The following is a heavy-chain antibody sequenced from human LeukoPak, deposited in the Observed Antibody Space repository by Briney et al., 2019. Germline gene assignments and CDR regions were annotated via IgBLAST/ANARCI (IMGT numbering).Heavy chain of an antibody. CDR1: GFTFSSYA. CDR3: ARDRRRYGGNEVARGALDI. V-gene: IGHV3-53*01. Sequence: GGSLRLSCAASGFTFSSYAMHWVRQAPGKGLEWVSVIYSGGSTYYADSVKGRFTISRDNSKNTLYLQMNSLRAEDTAVYYCARDRRRYGGNEVARGALDIWGQGTMVTVSS. CDR2: IYSGGST. D-gene: IGHD4-23*01. J-gene: IGHJ3*02.